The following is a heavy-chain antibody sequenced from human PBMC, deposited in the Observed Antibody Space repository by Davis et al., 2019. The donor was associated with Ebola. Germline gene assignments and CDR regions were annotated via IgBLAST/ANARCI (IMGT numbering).Heavy chain of an antibody. CDR3: ARDGAGSSTSCYVCYYYMDV. CDR1: GFTFSSYW. D-gene: IGHD2-2*01. V-gene: IGHV3-74*01. CDR2: INSDGSST. J-gene: IGHJ6*03. Sequence: PGGSLRLSCAASGFTFSSYWMHWVRQAPGKGLVWVSRINSDGSSTSYADSVKGRFTISRDNAKNSLYLQMNSLRAEDTAVYYCARDGAGSSTSCYVCYYYMDVWGKGTTVTVSS.